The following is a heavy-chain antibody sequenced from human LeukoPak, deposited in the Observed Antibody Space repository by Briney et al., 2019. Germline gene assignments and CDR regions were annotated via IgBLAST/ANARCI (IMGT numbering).Heavy chain of an antibody. Sequence: GGSLRLSCAASEFTLTTFAMNWVRQAPGKGLEWVSSISGRGDATDYADSVKGRFTISRDNAKSSLYLQMNSLRAEDTAVYYCVRLRRNSDRSDYYYYYNSWGQGTLVTVSS. D-gene: IGHD3-22*01. V-gene: IGHV3-21*01. CDR3: VRLRRNSDRSDYYYYYNS. CDR2: ISGRGDAT. CDR1: EFTLTTFA. J-gene: IGHJ4*02.